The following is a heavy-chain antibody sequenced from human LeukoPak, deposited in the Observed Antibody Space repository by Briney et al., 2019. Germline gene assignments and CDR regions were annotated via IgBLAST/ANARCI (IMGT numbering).Heavy chain of an antibody. V-gene: IGHV4-4*08. D-gene: IGHD5-12*01. J-gene: IGHJ4*02. Sequence: GSLRLSCAASGFTFSSYSMNWVRQAPGKGLEWIGRIYTSGSTNYNPSLKSRVTISVDTSKNQFSLKLSSVTAADTAVYYCARGPYSGYDDYWGQGTLVTVSS. CDR3: ARGPYSGYDDY. CDR1: GFTFSSYS. CDR2: IYTSGST.